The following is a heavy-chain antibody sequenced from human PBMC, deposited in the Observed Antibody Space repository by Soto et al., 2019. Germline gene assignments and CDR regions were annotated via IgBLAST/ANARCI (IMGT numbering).Heavy chain of an antibody. CDR2: IYWDADK. J-gene: IGHJ4*02. CDR3: AHRVLRTVFELVTSTAIYFDF. D-gene: IGHD3-3*01. Sequence: QITLKESGPTVVKPTETLPLTCTFSGFSLTTSGVGVGWVRQSPGKAPEGLALIYWDADKRYSTSLNSRLIITNDTSKNQVVLTMANVDPADTATYYCAHRVLRTVFELVTSTAIYFDFWGPGTPVVVSS. CDR1: GFSLTTSGVG. V-gene: IGHV2-5*02.